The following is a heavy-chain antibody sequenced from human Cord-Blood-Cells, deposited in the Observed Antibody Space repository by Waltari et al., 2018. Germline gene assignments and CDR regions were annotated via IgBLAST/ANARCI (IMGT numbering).Heavy chain of an antibody. V-gene: IGHV3-21*01. D-gene: IGHD1-26*01. J-gene: IGHJ3*02. CDR3: ARDRDGSYYAFDI. Sequence: EVQLVESGGGLVKPGGSLRLSCAASGFTFSSYSMNWVRQAPGQGLEWVSSISSSSSYIYYADSVKGRFTISRDKAKNSLYLQMNSLRAEDTAVYYCARDRDGSYYAFDIWGQGTMVTVSS. CDR2: ISSSSSYI. CDR1: GFTFSSYS.